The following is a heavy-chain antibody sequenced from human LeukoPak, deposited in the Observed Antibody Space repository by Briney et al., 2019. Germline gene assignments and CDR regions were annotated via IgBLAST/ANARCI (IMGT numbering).Heavy chain of an antibody. Sequence: GESLKISCKGSRYSFISYWIGWVRQMPGKGLEWMGIIYPGDSDTRYSPSFQGQVTISADKSISTAYLQWSSLKASDTAMYYCARSLRGHCGGDCSFDYWGQGTLVTVSS. V-gene: IGHV5-51*01. D-gene: IGHD2-21*02. CDR1: RYSFISYW. CDR3: ARSLRGHCGGDCSFDY. J-gene: IGHJ4*02. CDR2: IYPGDSDT.